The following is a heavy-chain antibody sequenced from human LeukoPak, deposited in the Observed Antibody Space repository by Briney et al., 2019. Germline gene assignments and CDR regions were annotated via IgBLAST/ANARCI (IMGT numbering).Heavy chain of an antibody. D-gene: IGHD6-13*01. V-gene: IGHV4-59*01. CDR2: IYYSGST. CDR3: ARSRGYFDY. CDR1: GGSISSYY. J-gene: IGHJ4*02. Sequence: SETLSLTCTVSGGSISSYYWSWIRQPPGKGLEWIGYIYYSGSTNYNPSLQSRVTISVDTSKNQFSLKLSSVAAADTALYYCARSRGYFDYWGQGTLVTVSS.